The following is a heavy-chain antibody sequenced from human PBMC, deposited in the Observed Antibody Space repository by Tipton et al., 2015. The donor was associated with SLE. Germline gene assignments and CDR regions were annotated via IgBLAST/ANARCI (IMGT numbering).Heavy chain of an antibody. Sequence: TLSLTCTVSGGSISSHYWSWIRQPPGKGLEWIGYIYYSGSTNYNPSLKSRVTISVDTSKNQFSLKLSSVTAADTAVYYCARGGSWDYWGQGTLVTVSS. CDR2: IYYSGST. V-gene: IGHV4-59*11. CDR3: ARGGSWDY. J-gene: IGHJ4*02. D-gene: IGHD6-13*01. CDR1: GGSISSHY.